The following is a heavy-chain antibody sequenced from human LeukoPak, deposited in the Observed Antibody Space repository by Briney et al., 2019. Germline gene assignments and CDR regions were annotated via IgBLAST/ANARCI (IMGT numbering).Heavy chain of an antibody. V-gene: IGHV3-48*04. D-gene: IGHD1-26*01. CDR2: ISTGSNTL. CDR3: ARGSGSLDY. CDR1: GFTFSNYA. J-gene: IGHJ4*02. Sequence: GGSLRLSCAASGFTFSNYAMTWVRQAPGKGLEWVSYISTGSNTLYYADSVKGRFTISRGDAKNSVYLQMDSLRAEDTAVYFCARGSGSLDYWGQGALVTVSS.